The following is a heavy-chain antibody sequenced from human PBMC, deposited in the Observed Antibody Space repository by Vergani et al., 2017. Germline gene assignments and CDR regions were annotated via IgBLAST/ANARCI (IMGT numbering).Heavy chain of an antibody. D-gene: IGHD6-6*01. CDR2: IYPGDSDT. J-gene: IGHJ5*02. CDR3: ARRGRGACIAARPCWFDP. Sequence: EVQLVQSGAEVKKPGESLKISCKGSGYSFTSYWNGWVRQMPGKGLEWMGIIYPGDSDTRYSPSFQGQVTISADKSISTAYLQWSSLKASDTAMYYCARRGRGACIAARPCWFDPWGQGTLVTVSS. CDR1: GYSFTSYW. V-gene: IGHV5-51*01.